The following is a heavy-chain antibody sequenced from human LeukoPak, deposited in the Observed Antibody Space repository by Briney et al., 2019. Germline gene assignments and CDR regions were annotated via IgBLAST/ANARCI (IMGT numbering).Heavy chain of an antibody. Sequence: GGSLRLSCEASGFTFSNHWMHWVRQAPGKWLVWVSVISKDGSTSIYADSVRGRLTISRDNAKNTLYLQMNSLRVEDTSVYYCARDYYMGIVDQWGQGTRVTVSS. D-gene: IGHD3-22*01. CDR3: ARDYYMGIVDQ. V-gene: IGHV3-74*01. CDR2: ISKDGSTS. CDR1: GFTFSNHW. J-gene: IGHJ5*02.